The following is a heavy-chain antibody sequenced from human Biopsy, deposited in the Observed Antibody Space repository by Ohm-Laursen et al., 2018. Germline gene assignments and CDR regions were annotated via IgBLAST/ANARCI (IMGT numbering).Heavy chain of an antibody. V-gene: IGHV4-59*02. CDR3: ARDSGILNYGNFKYYHYYGMDV. CDR1: GDSVTKYY. CDR2: IYYSVMT. D-gene: IGHD4-11*01. J-gene: IGHJ6*02. Sequence: TLSPTCTVSGDSVTKYYWSWIRQPPGKGLEWIGHIYYSVMTNYNPSLQSRVSISVDTSRNQVSLTLSSVTAADTAVYYCARDSGILNYGNFKYYHYYGMDVWGQGTKVTVPS.